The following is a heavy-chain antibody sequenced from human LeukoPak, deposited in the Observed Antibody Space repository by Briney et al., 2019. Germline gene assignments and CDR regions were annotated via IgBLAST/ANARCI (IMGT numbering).Heavy chain of an antibody. J-gene: IGHJ4*02. V-gene: IGHV1-2*02. CDR2: INPNSGGT. D-gene: IGHD6-13*01. Sequence: ASVRVSCKASGYTFTGYYMHWVRQAPGQGPEWMGWINPNSGGTNYAQKFQGRVTMTRDTSISTAYMELNWLTSDDTAIYYCARDLGYSTTWWGQGTLDTVSS. CDR1: GYTFTGYY. CDR3: ARDLGYSTTW.